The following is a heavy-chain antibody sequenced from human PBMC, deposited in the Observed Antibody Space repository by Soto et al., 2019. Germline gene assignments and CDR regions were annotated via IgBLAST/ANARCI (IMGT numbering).Heavy chain of an antibody. CDR1: GYTFTSDG. CDR3: ARGGYDILTGYLLYFDY. CDR2: ISAYNGNT. J-gene: IGHJ4*02. D-gene: IGHD3-9*01. Sequence: GASVKVSCKASGYTFTSDGISWVRQAPGQGLEWMGWISAYNGNTNYAQKLQGRVTMTTDTSTSTAYMELRSLRSDDTAVYYCARGGYDILTGYLLYFDYWGQGTLVTV. V-gene: IGHV1-18*01.